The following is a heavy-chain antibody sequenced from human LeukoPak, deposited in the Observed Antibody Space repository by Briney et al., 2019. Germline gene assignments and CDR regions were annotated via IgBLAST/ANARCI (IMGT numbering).Heavy chain of an antibody. D-gene: IGHD3-22*01. CDR1: GGSISSSSYY. V-gene: IGHV4-39*01. CDR3: ARRGYYDSRGWFDP. Sequence: SETLSLTCTVSGGSISSSSYYWGWIRQPPGKGLEWIGSVYYSGTTYYNPSLKSRVTISVDTSKNQFSLKLTSVTAADTAVYYCARRGYYDSRGWFDPWGQGTLVTVSS. CDR2: VYYSGTT. J-gene: IGHJ5*02.